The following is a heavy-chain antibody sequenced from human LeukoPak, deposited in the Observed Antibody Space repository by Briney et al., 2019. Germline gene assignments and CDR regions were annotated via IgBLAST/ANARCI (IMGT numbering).Heavy chain of an antibody. Sequence: PSETLSLTCSVSGGSMSSYYWSWIRQPPGKGLEWLGYIHYSGRTNYNPSLRSRVSISINTSKNQFSLKLSSVTAADTAVYYCARGRYGNYYDSSGYYWGYWGQGTLVTVSS. D-gene: IGHD3-22*01. CDR1: GGSMSSYY. V-gene: IGHV4-59*01. CDR3: ARGRYGNYYDSSGYYWGY. CDR2: IHYSGRT. J-gene: IGHJ4*02.